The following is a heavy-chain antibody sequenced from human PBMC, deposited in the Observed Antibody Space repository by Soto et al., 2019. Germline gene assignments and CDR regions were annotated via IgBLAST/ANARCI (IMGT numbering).Heavy chain of an antibody. CDR2: ISSSGSTI. Sequence: VGSLRLSCAASGFTFSSYEMNWVRQAPGKGLEWVSYISSSGSTIYYADSVKGRFTISRDNAKNSLYLQMNSLRAEDTAVYYCARGPGIAAAGPGYGMDVWGQGTTVTVSS. CDR1: GFTFSSYE. J-gene: IGHJ6*02. V-gene: IGHV3-48*03. CDR3: ARGPGIAAAGPGYGMDV. D-gene: IGHD6-13*01.